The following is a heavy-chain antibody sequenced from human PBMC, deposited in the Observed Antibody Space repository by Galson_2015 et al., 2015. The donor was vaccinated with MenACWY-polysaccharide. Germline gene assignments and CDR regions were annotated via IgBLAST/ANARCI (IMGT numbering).Heavy chain of an antibody. V-gene: IGHV3-15*01. Sequence: SLRLSCAASGFSFSNAWMSWVRQAPGKGLEWVGRIKSKTDGGATDYTAPVKGNFTISRDDSQNTLYLQMNSLKTEDTAVYYCTRDGRYARDTFDIWGQGTMVTVSS. CDR2: IKSKTDGGAT. D-gene: IGHD3-16*01. CDR1: GFSFSNAW. CDR3: TRDGRYARDTFDI. J-gene: IGHJ3*02.